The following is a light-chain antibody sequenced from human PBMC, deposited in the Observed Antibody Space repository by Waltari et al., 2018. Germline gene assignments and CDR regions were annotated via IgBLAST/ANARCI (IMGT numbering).Light chain of an antibody. CDR2: EVN. Sequence: QSALTQPPSASGSPGQSVTISCTGTSSDVGAYNYVSWYQQHPGKAPKFMIYEVNKRPSGFPYRLSGSKSGNTASLTISGLQAEDEADYYCFSYAGSNTFVFGTGTEVTVL. CDR1: SSDVGAYNY. CDR3: FSYAGSNTFV. V-gene: IGLV2-8*01. J-gene: IGLJ1*01.